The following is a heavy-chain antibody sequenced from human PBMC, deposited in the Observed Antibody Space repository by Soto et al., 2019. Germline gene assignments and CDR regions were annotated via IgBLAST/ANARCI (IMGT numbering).Heavy chain of an antibody. J-gene: IGHJ4*02. V-gene: IGHV1-3*01. CDR2: INAGNGNT. Sequence: QVQLVQSGAEVKKPGASVKVSCKASGYTFTSYAMHWVRQAPGQRLEWMGWINAGNGNTKYSQKFQGRVTITRDTSASTDYMELSSLRSEDTAVYYCAGACSGGSCRPGAFDYWGQGTLVTVSA. CDR3: AGACSGGSCRPGAFDY. D-gene: IGHD2-15*01. CDR1: GYTFTSYA.